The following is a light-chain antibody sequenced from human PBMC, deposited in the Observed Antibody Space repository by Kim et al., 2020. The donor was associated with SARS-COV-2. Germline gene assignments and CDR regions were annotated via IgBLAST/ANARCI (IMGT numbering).Light chain of an antibody. V-gene: IGKV3-20*01. Sequence: SPGESGTLSCRASQSVTSNFLAWYQHKPGQAPRLLIYVASSRATGIPDRFSGSGSGTDFTLTISRLEPEDFAVYYCQQYANSPITFGQGTRLEIK. CDR3: QQYANSPIT. CDR2: VAS. J-gene: IGKJ5*01. CDR1: QSVTSNF.